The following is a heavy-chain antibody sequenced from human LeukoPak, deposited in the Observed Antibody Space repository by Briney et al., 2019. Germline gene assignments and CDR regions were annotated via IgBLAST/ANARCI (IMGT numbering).Heavy chain of an antibody. Sequence: GRSLRLSRAASGFSFDDYAMHWVRQAPGKGLKWVSGISWNSGIIGYVDSVKGRFTISRDNAKNSLYLQMNGLRAEDTALYFCTRGATVTTAYGFDPWGQGTPVTVSS. D-gene: IGHD4-17*01. CDR1: GFSFDDYA. CDR2: ISWNSGII. CDR3: TRGATVTTAYGFDP. J-gene: IGHJ5*02. V-gene: IGHV3-9*01.